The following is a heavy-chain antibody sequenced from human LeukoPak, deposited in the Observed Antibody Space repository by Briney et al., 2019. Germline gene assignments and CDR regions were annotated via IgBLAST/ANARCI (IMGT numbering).Heavy chain of an antibody. CDR1: GFTVSSNY. CDR3: AVGLYYYDGSGYYVDAFDI. Sequence: GGSLRLSCAASGFTVSSNYMSWVRQAPGKGLEWVSVIYSGGSTYYADSVKGRFTISRHNSKNTLYLQMNSLRAEDTAVYYCAVGLYYYDGSGYYVDAFDIWGQGTMVTVSS. J-gene: IGHJ3*02. CDR2: IYSGGST. D-gene: IGHD3-22*01. V-gene: IGHV3-53*04.